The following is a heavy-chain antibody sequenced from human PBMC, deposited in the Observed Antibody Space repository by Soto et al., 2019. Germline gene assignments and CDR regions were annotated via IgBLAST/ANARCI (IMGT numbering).Heavy chain of an antibody. Sequence: QTPSLSCVISRDSASTSIAAWSSIRQSPSRCLEWLGRTLYRSSKWYNEYAVSVKSRMTINPDTSKNQFSLQLNSVTPEDTAVYYCARDAAPTLNYPHGMDVWGQGTAVTVSS. J-gene: IGHJ6*02. CDR2: TLYRSSKWYN. CDR1: RDSASTSIAA. V-gene: IGHV6-1*01. D-gene: IGHD1-7*01. CDR3: ARDAAPTLNYPHGMDV.